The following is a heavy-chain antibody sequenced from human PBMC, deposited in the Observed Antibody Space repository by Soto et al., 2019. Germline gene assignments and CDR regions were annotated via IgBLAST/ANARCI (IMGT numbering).Heavy chain of an antibody. Sequence: PGGSLRLSCAASGFTFSSYGMHWVRQAPGKGLEWVAVIWYDGSNKYYADSVKGRFAISRDNSKNTLYLQMNSLRAEDTAVYYCARDFTENSSSYYYYYMDVWGKGTTVTVSS. D-gene: IGHD6-6*01. V-gene: IGHV3-33*01. J-gene: IGHJ6*03. CDR1: GFTFSSYG. CDR3: ARDFTENSSSYYYYYMDV. CDR2: IWYDGSNK.